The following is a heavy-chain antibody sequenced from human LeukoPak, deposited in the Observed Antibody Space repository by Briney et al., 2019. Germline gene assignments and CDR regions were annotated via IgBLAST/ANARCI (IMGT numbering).Heavy chain of an antibody. V-gene: IGHV1-18*01. CDR1: GYNFASYG. J-gene: IGHJ3*02. D-gene: IGHD3-22*01. CDR3: ARVGDAYDGSVYYSDAFDI. CDR2: IGAYNGNT. Sequence: VASVKVSCKASGYNFASYGITWIRQAPGQGLEWMGWIGAYNGNTEYVQNLQGRVIMTTDTSTSTAYMELRSLRSDDTAVYYCARVGDAYDGSVYYSDAFDIWGQGTVVTVSS.